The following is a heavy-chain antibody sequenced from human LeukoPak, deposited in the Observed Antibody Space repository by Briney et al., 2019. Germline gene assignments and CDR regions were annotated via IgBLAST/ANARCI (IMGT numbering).Heavy chain of an antibody. J-gene: IGHJ5*02. CDR3: AGDSRENWFDP. D-gene: IGHD5-24*01. V-gene: IGHV1-69*04. Sequence: ASVKVSCKASGGTFSSYAISWVRQAPGQGLEWMGRIIPIFCIANYPQKFQGRVTITADKSTSTAYMELSSLRSEDTAVDYCAGDSRENWFDPWGQGTLVTVSS. CDR2: IIPIFCIA. CDR1: GGTFSSYA.